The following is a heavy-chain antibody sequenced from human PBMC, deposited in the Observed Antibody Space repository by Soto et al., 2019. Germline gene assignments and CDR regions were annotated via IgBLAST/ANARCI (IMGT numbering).Heavy chain of an antibody. D-gene: IGHD3-10*01. J-gene: IGHJ4*02. CDR3: PIDSYYYGSGSYFSPAY. CDR1: GYTFTSYG. V-gene: IGHV1-18*01. CDR2: ISAYNGNT. Sequence: QVQLEQSGAEVKKPGASVKVSCKASGYTFTSYGISWVRQAPGQGLEWMGWISAYNGNTNYAQKLQGRVTMTTDTSTRTGDIEVRRLRSDDTAVYSCPIDSYYYGSGSYFSPAYWGQGTLVTVSS.